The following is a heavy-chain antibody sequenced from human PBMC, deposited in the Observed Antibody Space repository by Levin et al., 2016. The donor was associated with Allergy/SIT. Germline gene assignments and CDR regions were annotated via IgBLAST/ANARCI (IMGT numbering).Heavy chain of an antibody. Sequence: WIRQPPGKGLEWIGYIYHSGNTYYNPSLESRVTMSVDRSKNHFSLKLRSVTAADTAVYYCARLRDESYGSGIYSLWSSVVETWGQGTLVTVSS. CDR2: IYHSGNT. V-gene: IGHV4-30-2*01. J-gene: IGHJ5*02. CDR3: ARLRDESYGSGIYSLWSSVVET. D-gene: IGHD3-10*01.